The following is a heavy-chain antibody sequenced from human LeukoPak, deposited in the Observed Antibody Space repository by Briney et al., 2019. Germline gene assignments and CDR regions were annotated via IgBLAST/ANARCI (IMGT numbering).Heavy chain of an antibody. J-gene: IGHJ4*02. CDR2: INHSGST. D-gene: IGHD6-13*01. CDR3: ATNDTKTATDTFY. V-gene: IGHV4-34*01. CDR1: GGSFSGYY. Sequence: SETLSLTCAVYGGSFSGYYWSWIRQSPGKGLEWIGEINHSGSTNYNPSLKSRVAISVDTSKDQFSLKLTSVTVADTAVYYCATNDTKTATDTFYWGQGTLVIVSS.